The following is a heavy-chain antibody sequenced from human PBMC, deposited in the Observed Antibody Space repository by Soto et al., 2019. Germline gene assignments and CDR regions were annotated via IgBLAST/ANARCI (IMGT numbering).Heavy chain of an antibody. CDR1: GYSFTSYW. D-gene: IGHD5-12*01. CDR2: IYPGDSDT. Sequence: PGESLKISCKGSGYSFTSYWIGWVRQMPGKGLEWMGIIYPGDSDTRYSPSFQGQVTISADKSISTAYLQWSSLKASDTAMYYCARQRSGYDEEINYFDYWGQGTLVTVSS. V-gene: IGHV5-51*01. CDR3: ARQRSGYDEEINYFDY. J-gene: IGHJ4*02.